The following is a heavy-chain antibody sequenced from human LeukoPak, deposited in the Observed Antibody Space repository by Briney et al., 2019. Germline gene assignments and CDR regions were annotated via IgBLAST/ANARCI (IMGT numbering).Heavy chain of an antibody. D-gene: IGHD3-22*01. CDR3: ARAMIVVVNWFDP. CDR2: INPNSGGT. CDR1: GGTFSSYA. J-gene: IGHJ5*02. Sequence: GASVKVSCKASGGTFSSYAISWVRQAPGQGLEWMGWINPNSGGTNYAQKFQGRVTMTRDTSISTAYMELSRLRSDDTAVYYCARAMIVVVNWFDPWGQGPLVTVSS. V-gene: IGHV1-2*02.